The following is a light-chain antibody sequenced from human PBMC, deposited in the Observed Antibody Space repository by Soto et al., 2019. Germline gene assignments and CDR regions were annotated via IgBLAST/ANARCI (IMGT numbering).Light chain of an antibody. CDR2: DVS. CDR3: CSYAGSFYV. J-gene: IGLJ1*01. Sequence: QSALTEPRSVSGSPGQSVTISCTGTSSDLGGYNYVSWYQQHPGKVPKLMIYDVSERPSGVPERFSGSKSGNTASLTISGLQAEDEADYYCCSYAGSFYVFGTGTKVTVL. V-gene: IGLV2-11*01. CDR1: SSDLGGYNY.